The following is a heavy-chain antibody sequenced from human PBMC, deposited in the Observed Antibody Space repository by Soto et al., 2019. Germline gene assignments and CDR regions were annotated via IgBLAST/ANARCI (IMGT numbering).Heavy chain of an antibody. CDR1: GFTFSSYG. CDR3: ARGLWHYYYYGMDV. CDR2: IWYDGSNK. J-gene: IGHJ6*02. Sequence: PGGSLRLSCAASGFTFSSYGMHWVRQAPGKGLEWVAVIWYDGSNKYYADSVKGRFTISRDNSKNTLYLQMNSLRAEDTAVYYCARGLWHYYYYGMDVWGQGTTVTVSS. V-gene: IGHV3-33*01.